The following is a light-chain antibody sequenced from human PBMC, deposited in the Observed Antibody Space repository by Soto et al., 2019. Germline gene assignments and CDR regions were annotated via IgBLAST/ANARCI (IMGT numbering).Light chain of an antibody. V-gene: IGKV3-15*01. CDR1: QSVGNY. J-gene: IGKJ4*01. CDR3: QQYTGWPPRLT. CDR2: GAS. Sequence: EIVMTQSPATLSVSPGQTVTLTCRASQSVGNYLGWYQQKPGQAPRLVLYGASTRATGVSDRFSGYGSGTYFTLTISSLLSEDFAIYYCQQYTGWPPRLTFGGGTKVEIK.